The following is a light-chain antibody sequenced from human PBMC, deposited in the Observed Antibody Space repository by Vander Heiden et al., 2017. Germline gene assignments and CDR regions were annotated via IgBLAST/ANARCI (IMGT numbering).Light chain of an antibody. J-gene: IGLJ2*01. CDR3: SSYTSSSTL. CDR1: SSDVGGSNY. V-gene: IGLV2-14*01. CDR2: DVS. Sequence: QSALTQPASVFASPGQSITISCTGTSSDVGGSNYGSWYKQHPGKAPKLMSYDVSNWPSGVSNRFSGSKSGNTASLTISGLQAEDEADYYCSSYTSSSTLFGRGTKLTVL.